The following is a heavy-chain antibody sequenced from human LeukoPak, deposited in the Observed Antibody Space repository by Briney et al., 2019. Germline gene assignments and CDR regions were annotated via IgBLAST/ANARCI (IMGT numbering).Heavy chain of an antibody. CDR3: TTEAPWYSSGRGWSDY. J-gene: IGHJ4*02. D-gene: IGHD6-19*01. V-gene: IGHV3-15*01. CDR2: IKSKIDRETT. Sequence: PGGSLRLSCAASGFTFSTYRMNWDRQAPGKGLEWVGHIKSKIDRETTDYAAPVKGRFTISRDDSKNTLYLQMNSLRTEDTAVYYCTTEAPWYSSGRGWSDYWGQGTLVTVSS. CDR1: GFTFSTYR.